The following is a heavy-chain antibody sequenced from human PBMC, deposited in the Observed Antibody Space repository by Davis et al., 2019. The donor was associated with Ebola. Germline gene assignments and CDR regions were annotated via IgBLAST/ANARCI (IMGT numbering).Heavy chain of an antibody. V-gene: IGHV3-53*04. J-gene: IGHJ4*02. D-gene: IGHD4-23*01. Sequence: GESLKISCAASGFTVSSNYMSWVRQAPGKGLEWVSVIYSGGSTYYADSVKGRFTISRHNSKNTLYLQMNSLRSEDTAVYYCARGEGDGGNFGGTFDYWGQGTLVTVSS. CDR3: ARGEGDGGNFGGTFDY. CDR1: GFTVSSNY. CDR2: IYSGGST.